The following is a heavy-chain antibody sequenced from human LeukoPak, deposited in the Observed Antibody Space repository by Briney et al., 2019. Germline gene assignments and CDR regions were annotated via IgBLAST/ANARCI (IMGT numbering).Heavy chain of an antibody. D-gene: IGHD4-23*01. V-gene: IGHV1-2*02. Sequence: ASVTVSCTASGYTFTVYFIHWVRQAPGQGLEWMGWINPNSGGTNYAQKFQGRVTMTRDTSISTAYMELSRLRSDDTAVYYCAISDYGGKSPPLDYWGQGTLVTVSS. J-gene: IGHJ4*02. CDR3: AISDYGGKSPPLDY. CDR1: GYTFTVYF. CDR2: INPNSGGT.